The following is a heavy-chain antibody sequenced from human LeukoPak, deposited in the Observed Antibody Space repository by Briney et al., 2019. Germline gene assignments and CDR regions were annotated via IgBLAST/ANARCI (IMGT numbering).Heavy chain of an antibody. V-gene: IGHV4-34*01. J-gene: IGHJ4*02. CDR2: INHSGST. CDR3: AREGEAAAAEFDY. D-gene: IGHD6-13*01. Sequence: SETLSLTCAVYGGSFSGYYWSWIRQPPGKGLEWIGGINHSGSTNYNPSLKSRVTISVDTSKNQFSLKLSSVTAADTAVYYCAREGEAAAAEFDYWGQGTLVTVSS. CDR1: GGSFSGYY.